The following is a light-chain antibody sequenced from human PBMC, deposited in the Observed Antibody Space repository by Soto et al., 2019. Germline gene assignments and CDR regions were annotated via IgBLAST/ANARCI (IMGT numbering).Light chain of an antibody. CDR1: QSVSSN. Sequence: EIVMTQSPATLSVPPGETATLSCGTSQSVSSNLAWYQQKPGQAPRLLIYGTSTRATGIPARFSGSGSGTEFTLTIGYLRPEDSAVYFCQQYHDWVTFGGGTKVDI. J-gene: IGKJ4*01. V-gene: IGKV3D-15*01. CDR3: QQYHDWVT. CDR2: GTS.